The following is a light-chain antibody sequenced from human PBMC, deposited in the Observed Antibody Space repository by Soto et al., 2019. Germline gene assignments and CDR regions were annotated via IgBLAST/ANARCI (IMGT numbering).Light chain of an antibody. J-gene: IGKJ1*01. V-gene: IGKV3-20*01. CDR3: RQYGISLPWT. CDR2: GAS. CDR1: QSVSSSY. Sequence: EIVLTQSPGTLSLSPGERATLSCRASQSVSSSYLAWYQQKPGQAPRLLVYGASSRATVIPDRFSGSGSGTDFTLSISRQEPEDFAVYYGRQYGISLPWTYGPVTKVDIK.